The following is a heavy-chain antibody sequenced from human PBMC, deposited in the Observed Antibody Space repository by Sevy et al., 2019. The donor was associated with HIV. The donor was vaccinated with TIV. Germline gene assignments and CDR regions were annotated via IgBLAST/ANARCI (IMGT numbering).Heavy chain of an antibody. CDR3: AKRVGATHDAFDI. CDR1: GFTFSSYA. D-gene: IGHD1-26*01. CDR2: ISGSGGST. Sequence: GGSLRLSCAASGFTFSSYAMSWVRQAPGKGLEWVSAISGSGGSTYYADSVKGRFTISRDNSKNTLYLQMNSLGAEDTAVYYCAKRVGATHDAFDIWGQGTMVTVSS. J-gene: IGHJ3*02. V-gene: IGHV3-23*01.